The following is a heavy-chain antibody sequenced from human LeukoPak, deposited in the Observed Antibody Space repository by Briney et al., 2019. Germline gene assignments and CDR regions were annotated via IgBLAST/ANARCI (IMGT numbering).Heavy chain of an antibody. D-gene: IGHD1-1*01. J-gene: IGHJ4*02. Sequence: PGGSLRLSCVASGFTVSSNYMSWVRQAPGKGLEWVSVIYSSGTTYYADSVKGRFTISRVNSKNTLYLQMNSLRAEDTAVYYCARSTPPIGRSTYYFDYWGQGTLVTVSS. V-gene: IGHV3-53*01. CDR1: GFTVSSNY. CDR3: ARSTPPIGRSTYYFDY. CDR2: IYSSGTT.